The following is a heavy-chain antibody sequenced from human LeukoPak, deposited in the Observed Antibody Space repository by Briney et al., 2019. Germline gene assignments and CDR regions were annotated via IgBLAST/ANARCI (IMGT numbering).Heavy chain of an antibody. V-gene: IGHV1-46*01. CDR1: GYTFTSYY. D-gene: IGHD6-19*01. CDR2: INPSGGST. J-gene: IGHJ4*02. CDR3: ARDRGSIAVAGV. Sequence: WASVKVSCKASGYTFTSYYMHWVRQAPGQGLEWMGTINPSGGSTSYAQKFQGRVTMTRDTSTSTVYMELSSLRSEDTAVYYCARDRGSIAVAGVWGQGTLVTVSS.